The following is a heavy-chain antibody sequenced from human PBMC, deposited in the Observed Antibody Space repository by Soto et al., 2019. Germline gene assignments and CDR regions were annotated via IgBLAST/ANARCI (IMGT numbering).Heavy chain of an antibody. CDR1: GCSISSHCYY. J-gene: IGHJ4*02. V-gene: IGHV4-39*01. CDR3: ARHAADDSVWGKSDGSDY. Sequence: QLQLQESGPGLVKPSETLSLACTDSGCSISSHCYYWDWIRQPPGKGLEWIGSMYYSGATYHNPSLQSRVTISVDKSKNQFSLHLGSVTAADTAVDYCARHAADDSVWGKSDGSDYWGQGTLVTVS. D-gene: IGHD3-16*01. CDR2: MYYSGAT.